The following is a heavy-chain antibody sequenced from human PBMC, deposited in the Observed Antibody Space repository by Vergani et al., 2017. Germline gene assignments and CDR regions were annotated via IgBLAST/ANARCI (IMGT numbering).Heavy chain of an antibody. CDR1: GYTITDYY. D-gene: IGHD4-17*01. Sequence: QVHLVQSGSEVKKPGASVKVSCKASGYTITDYYIHWVRHAPGQRLEWMGWINPNSGGTEYAQKFQGRVTMTWDTSTTAAYVDLSSLRSDDTAVYYCARGRPYGGWFDPWGQGTLVTVSS. CDR2: INPNSGGT. J-gene: IGHJ5*02. CDR3: ARGRPYGGWFDP. V-gene: IGHV1-2*02.